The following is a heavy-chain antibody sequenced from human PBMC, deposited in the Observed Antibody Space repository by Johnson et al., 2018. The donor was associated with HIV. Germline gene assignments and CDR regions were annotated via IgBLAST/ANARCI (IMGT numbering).Heavy chain of an antibody. D-gene: IGHD1-26*01. CDR2: ISWNSGSI. Sequence: VQLVESGGGLVQPGRSLRLSCAASGFTFDDYAMHWVRQVPGKGLEWVSGISWNSGSIDYADSVKGRFSISRDNAKNSLYLQMNSLKPEDTALYYCTHYSGSFYMGAFDIWGQGTMVTVSS. CDR1: GFTFDDYA. V-gene: IGHV3-9*01. CDR3: THYSGSFYMGAFDI. J-gene: IGHJ3*02.